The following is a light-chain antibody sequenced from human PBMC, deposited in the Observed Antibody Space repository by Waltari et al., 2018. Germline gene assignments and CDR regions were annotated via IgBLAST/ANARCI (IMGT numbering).Light chain of an antibody. V-gene: IGLV3-1*01. CDR3: QAWDSSTVV. CDR2: QDS. Sequence: YELTQLPSVSVSPGQTASITCSGDKLGDKYACWYQQKPGQSPVLVIYQDSKRPSGIPERFSGSNSGNTATLTISGTQAMDEADYYCQAWDSSTVVFGGGTKLTVL. CDR1: KLGDKY. J-gene: IGLJ2*01.